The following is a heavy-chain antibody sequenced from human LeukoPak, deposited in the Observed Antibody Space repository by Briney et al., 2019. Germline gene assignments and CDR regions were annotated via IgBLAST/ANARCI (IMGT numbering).Heavy chain of an antibody. CDR3: ARGHITMVRGVIRGEHYFDY. D-gene: IGHD3-10*01. CDR1: GYTVTAYY. J-gene: IGHJ4*02. Sequence: SVTVSCKPSGYTVTAYYMHWVRQAPGQGLEWMGGIIPIFGTANYAQKFQGRVTITAVESTGTAYMELSSLRSDDTAVYYCARGHITMVRGVIRGEHYFDYWGQGTLVTVSS. V-gene: IGHV1-69*13. CDR2: IIPIFGTA.